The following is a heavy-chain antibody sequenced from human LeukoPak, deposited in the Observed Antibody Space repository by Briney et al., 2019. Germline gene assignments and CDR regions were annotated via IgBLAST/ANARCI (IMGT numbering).Heavy chain of an antibody. D-gene: IGHD4-11*01. V-gene: IGHV3-48*01. CDR3: ARARDYGNYPPDY. Sequence: GGSLRLSCAASGFTFSTYSMNWVRQAPGKGLEWVSYIGGSGTTIYYADSVKGRFTISRDNGKKLLYLQMSSLRAEDTAVYYCARARDYGNYPPDYWGQGTLVTVSS. J-gene: IGHJ4*02. CDR1: GFTFSTYS. CDR2: IGGSGTTI.